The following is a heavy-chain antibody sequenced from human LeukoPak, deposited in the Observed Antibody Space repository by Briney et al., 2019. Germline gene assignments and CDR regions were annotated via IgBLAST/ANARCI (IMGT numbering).Heavy chain of an antibody. J-gene: IGHJ4*02. CDR2: IYSGGTT. D-gene: IGHD5-24*01. V-gene: IGHV3-53*01. CDR3: ARALLVRNGYNYSPNYFDY. Sequence: GGSLRLSCAASGLTVNSNYMNWVRQAPGKGLQWVSVIYSGGTTYYVDSVKGRFTISRDNSKNTLYLQMNSLRAEDTAVYYCARALLVRNGYNYSPNYFDYWGQGTLVTVSS. CDR1: GLTVNSNY.